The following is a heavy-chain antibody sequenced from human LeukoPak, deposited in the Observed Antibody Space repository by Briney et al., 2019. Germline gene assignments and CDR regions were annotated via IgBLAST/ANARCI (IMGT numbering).Heavy chain of an antibody. J-gene: IGHJ4*02. CDR3: TTYGDYAPGSDY. CDR1: GFTFSGSA. D-gene: IGHD4-17*01. CDR2: IKSKAAIYAT. V-gene: IGHV3-73*01. Sequence: GGSLRLSCAASGFTFSGSAIHWVRQASGKGLEWVGCIKSKAAIYATAYAASVKGRFTISRDDSENTAYLQMNSLKTEDTAVYYCTTYGDYAPGSDYWGQGTLVTVSS.